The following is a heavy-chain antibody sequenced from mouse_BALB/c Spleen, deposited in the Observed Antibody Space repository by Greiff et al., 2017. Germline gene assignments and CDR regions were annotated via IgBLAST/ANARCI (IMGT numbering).Heavy chain of an antibody. J-gene: IGHJ4*01. CDR2: IYPGNSDT. Sequence: VQLKESGTVLARPGASVKMSCKASGYTFTSYWMHWVKQRPGQGLEWIGAIYPGNSDTSYNQKFKGKAKLTAVTSTSTAYMELSSLTNEDSAVYYCTNGGEVRRNYAMDYWGQGTSVTVSS. CDR1: GYTFTSYW. CDR3: TNGGEVRRNYAMDY. V-gene: IGHV1-5*01. D-gene: IGHD2-14*01.